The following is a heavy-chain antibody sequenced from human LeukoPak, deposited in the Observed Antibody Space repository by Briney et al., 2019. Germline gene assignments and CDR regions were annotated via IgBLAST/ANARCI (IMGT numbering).Heavy chain of an antibody. CDR3: ARAQDTYNSLYFDY. J-gene: IGHJ4*02. Sequence: PGGSLRLSCAASGFTFSSYSMNWVRQAPGKGLEWVSSISSSSSYIYYADSVKGRFTISKDSARNTLYLQMNTLRVEDTAVYYCARAQDTYNSLYFDYWGQGALVTVPS. CDR1: GFTFSSYS. V-gene: IGHV3-21*01. CDR2: ISSSSSYI. D-gene: IGHD5-24*01.